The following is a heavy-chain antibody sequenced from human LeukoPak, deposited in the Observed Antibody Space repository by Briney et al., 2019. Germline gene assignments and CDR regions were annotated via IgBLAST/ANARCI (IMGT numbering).Heavy chain of an antibody. CDR3: ARVPPTIAVAGDHDAFDI. J-gene: IGHJ3*02. D-gene: IGHD6-19*01. Sequence: PGGSLRLSCAASGFTFSSYSMNWVRQAPGKGLEWVSSISSSSSYIYYADSVKGRFTISRDNAKNSLYLQMNSLRAEDTAVYYCARVPPTIAVAGDHDAFDIWGQGTMVTVSS. CDR2: ISSSSSYI. V-gene: IGHV3-21*04. CDR1: GFTFSSYS.